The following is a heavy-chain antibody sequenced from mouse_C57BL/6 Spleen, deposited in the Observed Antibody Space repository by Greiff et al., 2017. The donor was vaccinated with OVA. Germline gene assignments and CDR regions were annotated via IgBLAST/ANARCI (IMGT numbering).Heavy chain of an antibody. CDR1: GYTFTSYW. J-gene: IGHJ1*03. V-gene: IGHV1-64*01. D-gene: IGHD1-1*01. Sequence: VQLQQPGAELVKPGASVKLSCKASGYTFTSYWMHWVKQRPGQGLAWIGMIHPNSGSTNYNEKFKSKATLTVDKSSSTAYMQLSSLTSEDSAVYYCASYYYGSSPWYFDVWGTGTTVTVSS. CDR3: ASYYYGSSPWYFDV. CDR2: IHPNSGST.